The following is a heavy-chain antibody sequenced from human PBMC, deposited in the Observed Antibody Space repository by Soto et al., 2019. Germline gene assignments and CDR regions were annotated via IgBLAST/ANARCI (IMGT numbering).Heavy chain of an antibody. D-gene: IGHD3-3*01. J-gene: IGHJ6*03. CDR2: IGTYHGHT. V-gene: IGHV1-18*01. CDR3: ARDPRSGRISGEGAYKYCYMDV. CDR1: GYSFTDYG. Sequence: QVQLVQSGAEVKKPGASVKVSCKTSGYSFTDYGVNWVRQAPGQGLEWMGWIGTYHGHTNYAQKLQGRVTMTTDTSTSTGYMELRSLRSDDTAVYYCARDPRSGRISGEGAYKYCYMDVWGKGTTVTVSS.